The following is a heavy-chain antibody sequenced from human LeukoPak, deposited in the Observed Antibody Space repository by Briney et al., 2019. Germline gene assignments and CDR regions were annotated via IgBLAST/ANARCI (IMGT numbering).Heavy chain of an antibody. CDR2: ISWNSGSI. Sequence: SLRLSCAASGFTFDDYAMHWVRQAAGKGLEWVSGISWNSGSIGYADSVKGRFTISRDNAKNSLYLQMNSLRAEDTALYYCAKGSRWQQLDYWGQGTLVTVSS. CDR3: AKGSRWQQLDY. V-gene: IGHV3-9*01. J-gene: IGHJ4*02. D-gene: IGHD6-13*01. CDR1: GFTFDDYA.